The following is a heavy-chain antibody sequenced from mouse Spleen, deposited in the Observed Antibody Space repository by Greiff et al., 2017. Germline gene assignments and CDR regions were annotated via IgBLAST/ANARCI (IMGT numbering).Heavy chain of an antibody. D-gene: IGHD1-1*02. CDR2: IYPGDGDT. CDR3: ARGDYYDGTYWYFDV. CDR1: GYAFSSYW. J-gene: IGHJ1*01. Sequence: VKLQESGAELVKPGASVKISCKASGYAFSSYWMNWVKQRPGKGLEWIGQIYPGDGDTNYNGKFKGKATLTADKSSSTAYMQLSSLTSEDSAVYFCARGDYYDGTYWYFDVWGAGTTVTVSS. V-gene: IGHV1-80*01.